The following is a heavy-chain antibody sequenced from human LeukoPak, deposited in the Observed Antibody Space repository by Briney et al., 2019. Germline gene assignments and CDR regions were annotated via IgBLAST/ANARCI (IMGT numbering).Heavy chain of an antibody. CDR1: GFTFSNYA. Sequence: PGGSLRLSCAASGFTFSNYAMNWVRQAPGKGLEWVSSISSGSSFIHYADSVKGRFTLSRDNAKNSLYLQMKSVTAEDTAVYYCARFGDYDGYWGQGTLVTVSS. CDR2: ISSGSSFI. J-gene: IGHJ4*02. D-gene: IGHD4-17*01. CDR3: ARFGDYDGY. V-gene: IGHV3-21*01.